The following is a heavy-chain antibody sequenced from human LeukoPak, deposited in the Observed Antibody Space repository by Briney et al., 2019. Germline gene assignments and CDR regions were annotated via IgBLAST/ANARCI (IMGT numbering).Heavy chain of an antibody. CDR3: ARDMISPLMATIGGGYFDY. CDR1: GFTFSSYA. D-gene: IGHD5-24*01. J-gene: IGHJ4*02. Sequence: GALRLSCAASGFTFSSYAMHWVRQAPGKGLEWVAVISYDGSNKYYADSVKGRFTISRDNSKNTLYLQMNSLRAEDTAVYYCARDMISPLMATIGGGYFDYWGQGTLVTVSS. V-gene: IGHV3-30*04. CDR2: ISYDGSNK.